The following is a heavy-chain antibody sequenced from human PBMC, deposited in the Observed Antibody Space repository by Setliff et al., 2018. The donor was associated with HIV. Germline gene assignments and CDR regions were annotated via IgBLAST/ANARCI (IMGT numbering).Heavy chain of an antibody. CDR2: IYYSGST. J-gene: IGHJ6*02. CDR3: ARIFGDQGYYYGMDV. Sequence: SETLSLTCAVYGASLSGYYWSWIRQPPGKGLEWIGYIYYSGSTNYNPSLKSRVTISVDTSKNQFSLKLSSVFAADTAVYYYARIFGDQGYYYGMDVWGQGTTVTVSS. D-gene: IGHD3-3*01. CDR1: GASLSGYY. V-gene: IGHV4-59*01.